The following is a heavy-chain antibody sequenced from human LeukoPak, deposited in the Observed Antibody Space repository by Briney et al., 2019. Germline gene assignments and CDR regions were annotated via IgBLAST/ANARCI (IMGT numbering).Heavy chain of an antibody. Sequence: SETLSLTCAVYGGSFSGYYWSWIRQPPGKGLEWIGEINHSGSTNYNPSLKSRVTISVDTSKNQFSLKLSSVTAADTAVYYCARGGYYDILTSLDYWGQGTLVTVSS. V-gene: IGHV4-34*01. CDR1: GGSFSGYY. D-gene: IGHD3-9*01. CDR3: ARGGYYDILTSLDY. CDR2: INHSGST. J-gene: IGHJ4*02.